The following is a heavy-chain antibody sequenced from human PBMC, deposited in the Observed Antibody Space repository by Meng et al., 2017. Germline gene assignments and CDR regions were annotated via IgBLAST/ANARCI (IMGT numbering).Heavy chain of an antibody. D-gene: IGHD2-15*01. J-gene: IGHJ4*02. CDR2: ISSSGSTI. CDR3: ARDSWVGMFDPERYCSGGSCLEGSSDY. V-gene: IGHV3-48*03. Sequence: GGSLRLSCAASGFTFSSYELNWVRQAPGKGLEWVSYISSSGSTIYYADSVKGRFTISRDNAKNSLYLQMNSLRAEDTAVYYCARDSWVGMFDPERYCSGGSCLEGSSDYWGQGTLVTVSS. CDR1: GFTFSSYE.